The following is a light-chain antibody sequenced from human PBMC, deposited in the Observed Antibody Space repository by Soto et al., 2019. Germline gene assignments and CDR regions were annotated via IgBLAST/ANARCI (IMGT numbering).Light chain of an antibody. J-gene: IGKJ5*01. V-gene: IGKV1-39*01. CDR2: AVS. Sequence: IRMTQSPSSLSASTGDRVTITCRASQSIRTYLNWYQQKPGKAPKLLICAVSNLESGVPSRFSGSPSGTYFTPTISSMQHQDFANYFCQHSSDMPATFGKGTRPEIK. CDR1: QSIRTY. CDR3: QHSSDMPAT.